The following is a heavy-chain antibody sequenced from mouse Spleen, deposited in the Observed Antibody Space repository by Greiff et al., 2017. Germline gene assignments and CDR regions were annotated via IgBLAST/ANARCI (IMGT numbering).Heavy chain of an antibody. Sequence: VQVVESGPGLVAPSQSLSITCTVSGFSLTTYGVHWVRQPPGKGLEWLGVIWAGGSTNYNSALMSRLSISKDNSKSQVFLKMNSLQTDDTAMYYCAREEYGPWFAYWGQGTLVTVSA. CDR1: GFSLTTYG. D-gene: IGHD2-10*02. CDR3: AREEYGPWFAY. J-gene: IGHJ3*01. CDR2: IWAGGST. V-gene: IGHV2-9*02.